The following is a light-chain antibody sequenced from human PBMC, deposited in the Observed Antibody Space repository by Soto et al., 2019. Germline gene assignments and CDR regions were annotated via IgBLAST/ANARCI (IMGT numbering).Light chain of an antibody. V-gene: IGKV1-5*01. Sequence: IXXTXSPSTLSXXXGXXXTITCRASQXXXSWLAWYQQKPGKAPKLLIYDASSLESGVPSRFSGSGSGTXFTLTISSLQPDDFATYYCQQYNSYLYTFGQGTKLEIK. CDR2: DAS. J-gene: IGKJ2*01. CDR1: QXXXSW. CDR3: QQYNSYLYT.